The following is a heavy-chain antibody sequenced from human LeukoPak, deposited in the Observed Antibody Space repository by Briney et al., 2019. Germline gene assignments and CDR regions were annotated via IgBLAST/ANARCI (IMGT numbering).Heavy chain of an antibody. D-gene: IGHD3-10*01. Sequence: ASVTVSCQPSGYTFNSYGVAWVRQAPGQGLEWMGWINANNHQTHYRQNLQVRVTMTTDPSTRTVYMNLRTLRSDDTAMYYCARLNLIRGVRVIDYWGQGTLVTVSS. V-gene: IGHV1-18*01. CDR3: ARLNLIRGVRVIDY. J-gene: IGHJ4*02. CDR2: INANNHQT. CDR1: GYTFNSYG.